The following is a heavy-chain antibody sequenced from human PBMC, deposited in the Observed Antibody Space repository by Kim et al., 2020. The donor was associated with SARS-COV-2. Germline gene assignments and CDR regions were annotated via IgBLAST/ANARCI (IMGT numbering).Heavy chain of an antibody. CDR2: INHSGST. D-gene: IGHD3-9*01. V-gene: IGHV4-34*01. CDR1: GGSFSGYY. J-gene: IGHJ6*02. CDR3: ARAFDILTPPLGMDV. Sequence: SETLSLTCAVYGGSFSGYYWSWIRQPPGKGLEWIGEINHSGSTNYNPSLKSRVTISVDTSKNQFSLKLSSVTAADTAVYYCARAFDILTPPLGMDVWGQGTTVTVSS.